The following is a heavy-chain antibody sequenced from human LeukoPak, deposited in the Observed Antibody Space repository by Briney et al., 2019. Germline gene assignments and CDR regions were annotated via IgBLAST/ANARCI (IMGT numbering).Heavy chain of an antibody. J-gene: IGHJ4*02. CDR2: ISSSGNTI. Sequence: GSLRLSCAGSGFTFGTYEMNWVRQAPGKGLEWISYISSSGNTIYYADSVKGRFTISRDNTKNSLYLQMNSLRAEDTAVYYCARGGVKFCSGGTCYSAYYFDYWGQGTLVTVSS. V-gene: IGHV3-48*03. CDR3: ARGGVKFCSGGTCYSAYYFDY. CDR1: GFTFGTYE. D-gene: IGHD2-15*01.